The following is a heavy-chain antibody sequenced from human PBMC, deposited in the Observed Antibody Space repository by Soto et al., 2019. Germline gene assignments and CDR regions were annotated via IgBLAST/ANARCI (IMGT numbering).Heavy chain of an antibody. V-gene: IGHV3-23*01. CDR2: IGDSGSTT. CDR3: KLNCRGRTCSAH. J-gene: IGHJ4*02. Sequence: GGSLRLSCAGSGFTFSRYAMTWVRQAPGKGLEWVSAIGDSGSTTYYADSVKGRFTISRDNFKDTLYLQMNSLRAEDTAVYYCKLNCRGRTCSAHRGQGTLVTVSS. CDR1: GFTFSRYA. D-gene: IGHD2-15*01.